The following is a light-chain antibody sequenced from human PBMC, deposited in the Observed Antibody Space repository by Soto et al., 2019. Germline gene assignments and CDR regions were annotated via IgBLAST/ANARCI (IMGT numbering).Light chain of an antibody. V-gene: IGKV3-11*01. CDR2: DAS. J-gene: IGKJ1*01. CDR3: QQRDNWPWT. CDR1: QSIRSN. Sequence: EIVLTQSPATLSLSPGERATLSCRASQSIRSNLAWYQHKPGQAPRLLIYDASNRATGITGRFSGSGSGTDFTLTISNLEPEDFAVYYCQQRDNWPWTFGQGAKVEIK.